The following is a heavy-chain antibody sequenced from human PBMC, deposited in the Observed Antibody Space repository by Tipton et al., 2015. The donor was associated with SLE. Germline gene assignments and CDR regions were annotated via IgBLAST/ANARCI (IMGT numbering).Heavy chain of an antibody. D-gene: IGHD1-26*01. CDR1: GYSFTNYW. CDR2: IYPGDSDT. V-gene: IGHV5-51*01. J-gene: IGHJ3*02. Sequence: QLVQSGAEVKKPGESLKISCKGSGYSFTNYWIGWVRQMPGKGLEWMGIIYPGDSDTRYSPSFQGQVTTSADKSISTAYLQWSSLKASGPAMYYCARQYSGTYLDAFHIWGQGPMVPVSS. CDR3: ARQYSGTYLDAFHI.